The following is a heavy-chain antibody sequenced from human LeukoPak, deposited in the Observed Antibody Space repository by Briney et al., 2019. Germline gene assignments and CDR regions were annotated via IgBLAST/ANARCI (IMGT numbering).Heavy chain of an antibody. V-gene: IGHV3-53*01. CDR2: IYSGGST. CDR1: GFTVSSNY. CDR3: AGGLYDSSGYYQYYFEY. J-gene: IGHJ4*02. Sequence: GGSLRLSCAASGFTVSSNYMSWVRQAPGKGLEWVSIIYSGGSTYYADSVKGRFTISRDNSKNTLYLQMKSLRAEDTAVYYCAGGLYDSSGYYQYYFEYWGQGTLVTVSS. D-gene: IGHD3-22*01.